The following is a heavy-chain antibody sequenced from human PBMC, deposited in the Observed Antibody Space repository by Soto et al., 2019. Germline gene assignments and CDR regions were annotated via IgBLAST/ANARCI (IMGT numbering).Heavy chain of an antibody. CDR1: GFTFSDYA. Sequence: VQLVESGGGVVQPGRSLRLSCAASGFTFSDYAIHWVRQTPGKGLGCVAVVSHDGRNTHYADSVKGRITISRDSSKNTVSLEMTSLRAEETAVYYCARGRRQWLVTSDVNYWGQGALVTVSS. V-gene: IGHV3-30*03. CDR3: ARGRRQWLVTSDVNY. D-gene: IGHD6-19*01. J-gene: IGHJ4*02. CDR2: VSHDGRNT.